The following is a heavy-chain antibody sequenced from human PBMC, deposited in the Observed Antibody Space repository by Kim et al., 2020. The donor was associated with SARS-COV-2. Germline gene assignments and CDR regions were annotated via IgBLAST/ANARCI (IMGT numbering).Heavy chain of an antibody. CDR1: GYTFTSYG. CDR2: ISAYNGNT. Sequence: ASVKVSCKASGYTFTSYGISWVRQAPGQGLEWMGWISAYNGNTNYAQKLQGRVTMTTDTSTSTAYMELRSLRSDDTAVYYCARVRNYYDSSGYYYGGWFDPWGQGTLVTVSS. V-gene: IGHV1-18*01. CDR3: ARVRNYYDSSGYYYGGWFDP. D-gene: IGHD3-22*01. J-gene: IGHJ5*02.